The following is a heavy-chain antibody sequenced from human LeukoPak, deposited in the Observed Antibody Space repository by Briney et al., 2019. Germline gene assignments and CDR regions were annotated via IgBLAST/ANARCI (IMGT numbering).Heavy chain of an antibody. CDR2: IYYSGST. J-gene: IGHJ4*02. D-gene: IGHD2-8*01. CDR1: GGSISSYY. V-gene: IGHV4-59*01. CDR3: ARTDRLNYFDY. Sequence: SETLSLTCTVSGGSISSYYWSWIRQPPGKGLEWIGYIYYSGSTNYNPSLKSRVTISVDTSKNQFSLKLSSVTAADTAVYYCARTDRLNYFDYWGQGTLVTVSP.